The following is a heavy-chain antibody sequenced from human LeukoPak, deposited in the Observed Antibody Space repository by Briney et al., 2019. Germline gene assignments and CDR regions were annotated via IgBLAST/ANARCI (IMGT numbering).Heavy chain of an antibody. CDR1: GYTFTNSY. CDR2: INPDGGNT. V-gene: IGHV1-46*01. J-gene: IGHJ6*03. Sequence: ASVKVSCKASGYTFTNSYIHWVRQAPGQVLEWMGLINPDGGNTNYAQNFQGRVTLTRDTSTSTVYMELSSLRSEDTAVYYCARTLYYDFWSGYRKQYYYYYMDVWGKGTTVTVSS. D-gene: IGHD3-3*01. CDR3: ARTLYYDFWSGYRKQYYYYYMDV.